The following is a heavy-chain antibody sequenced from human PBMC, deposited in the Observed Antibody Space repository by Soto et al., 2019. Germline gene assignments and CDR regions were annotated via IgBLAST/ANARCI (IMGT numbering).Heavy chain of an antibody. V-gene: IGHV4-30-4*01. CDR1: GGSISSGDYY. J-gene: IGHJ6*02. CDR2: IYYSGST. Sequence: SETLSLTCTVSGGSISSGDYYWSWIRQPPGKGLEWIGYIYYSGSTYYNPSLKSRVTISVDTSKNQFSLKLSSVTAAGTAVYYCARDPPRDYYYGMDVWGQGTTVNVSS. CDR3: ARDPPRDYYYGMDV.